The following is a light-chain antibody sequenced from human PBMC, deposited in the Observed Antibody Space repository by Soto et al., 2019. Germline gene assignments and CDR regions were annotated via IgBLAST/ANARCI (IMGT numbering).Light chain of an antibody. CDR3: QTWGPGIRV. CDR1: SGHSSNP. CDR2: LNSDGSH. V-gene: IGLV4-69*01. Sequence: QSVLTQSPSASASLGASVKLTCTLSSGHSSNPITWHQQQPEKGPRYLMRLNSDGSHRKGDGISDRFSGSSSGVERYLTISSPQSEDEADYYCQTWGPGIRVFGGGTKLTVL. J-gene: IGLJ2*01.